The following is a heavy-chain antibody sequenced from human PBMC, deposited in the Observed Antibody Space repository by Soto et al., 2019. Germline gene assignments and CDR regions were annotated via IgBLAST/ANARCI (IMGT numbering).Heavy chain of an antibody. CDR2: IIPILGIA. J-gene: IGHJ3*02. D-gene: IGHD2-15*01. V-gene: IGHV1-69*08. CDR1: GGTFSSYT. CDR3: ARDRAGGSMDI. Sequence: QVQLVQSGAEVKKPGSSVKVSCKASGGTFSSYTISWVRQAPGQGLEWMGRIIPILGIANYAQKFQGRVTITADKSTSTAYMELSSLRAEDTAVYYCARDRAGGSMDIWGQGTMVTVSS.